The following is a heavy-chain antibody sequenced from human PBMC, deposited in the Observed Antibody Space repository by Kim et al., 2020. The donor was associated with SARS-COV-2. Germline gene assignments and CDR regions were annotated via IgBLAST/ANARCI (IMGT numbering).Heavy chain of an antibody. CDR1: GFTFNTYW. Sequence: GGSLRLSCAASGFTFNTYWMTWVRQAPGKGLESVASIKQEGSEKYYVDSVKGRFTISRDDAKNSLYLQMNSLRAEDTAVYYCARAYYGGNFYWGQGTLVTVSS. V-gene: IGHV3-7*04. CDR3: ARAYYGGNFY. D-gene: IGHD4-17*01. J-gene: IGHJ4*02. CDR2: IKQEGSEK.